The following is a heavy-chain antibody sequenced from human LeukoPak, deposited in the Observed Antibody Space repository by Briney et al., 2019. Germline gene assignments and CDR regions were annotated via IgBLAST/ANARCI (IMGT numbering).Heavy chain of an antibody. Sequence: SETLSLTCTVSGYSISSGYYWGWIRQPPGKGLEWIRSIYHSGSTYYNPSLKSRVTISVDTSKNQFSLKLSSVTAADTAVYYCARVRREYSSGWYFFDYWGQGTLVTVSS. CDR3: ARVRREYSSGWYFFDY. J-gene: IGHJ4*02. D-gene: IGHD6-19*01. CDR1: GYSISSGYY. CDR2: IYHSGST. V-gene: IGHV4-38-2*02.